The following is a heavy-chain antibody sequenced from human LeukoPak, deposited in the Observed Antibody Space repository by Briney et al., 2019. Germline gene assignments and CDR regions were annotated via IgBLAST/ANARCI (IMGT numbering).Heavy chain of an antibody. CDR1: GFTFGDYA. D-gene: IGHD3-3*01. CDR2: IRNKAYGGTT. Sequence: PGGSLRLSCTASGFTFGDYAVTWVRQAPGKGLEWVGFIRNKAYGGTTEYAASVKGRFTISRDDSKSIAYLQMNSLKTEDTAVYYCTRDGGLSYYDFWSGCMYDYWGQGTLVTVSS. CDR3: TRDGGLSYYDFWSGCMYDY. J-gene: IGHJ4*02. V-gene: IGHV3-49*04.